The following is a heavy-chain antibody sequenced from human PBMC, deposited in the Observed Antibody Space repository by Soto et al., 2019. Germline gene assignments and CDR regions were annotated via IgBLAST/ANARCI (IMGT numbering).Heavy chain of an antibody. CDR1: GYTFTSYD. J-gene: IGHJ6*03. CDR2: MNPNSGNT. CDR3: ARGLGLVPAAKGYYYYYYMDV. D-gene: IGHD2-2*01. Sequence: ASVKVSCKASGYTFTSYDINWVRQATGQGLEWMGWMNPNSGNTGYAQKFQGRVTMTRNTSISTAYMELSSLRSEDTAVYYCARGLGLVPAAKGYYYYYYMDVSGKGTTVTVSS. V-gene: IGHV1-8*01.